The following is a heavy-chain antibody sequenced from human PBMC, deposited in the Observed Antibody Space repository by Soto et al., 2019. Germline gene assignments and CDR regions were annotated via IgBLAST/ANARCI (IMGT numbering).Heavy chain of an antibody. CDR2: INPNSGDT. V-gene: IGHV1-2*02. CDR1: GYTFTAYY. CDR3: ARRGDRTLGYFDN. Sequence: GASVKVSCKTSGYTFTAYYMHWVRQAPGQGLEWMGWINPNSGDTNYAQKFLGRVTMTRETSITTAHMELSRLRSDDTAVYYCARRGDRTLGYFDNWGQGALVTVSS. D-gene: IGHD2-21*01. J-gene: IGHJ4*02.